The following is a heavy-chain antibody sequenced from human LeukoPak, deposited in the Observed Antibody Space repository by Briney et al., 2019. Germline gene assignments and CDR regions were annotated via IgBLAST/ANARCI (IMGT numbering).Heavy chain of an antibody. D-gene: IGHD3-3*01. CDR1: GFXFSNYA. J-gene: IGHJ4*02. CDR2: SGSGGSI. CDR3: AKDFWSGYYPNY. Sequence: PGGSLRLSCAASGFXFSNYAISWVRQAPGKGLEWVSGSGSGGSIYYADSVKGRFTISRDNSKNTLFLQTNSLRAEDTAVYYCAKDFWSGYYPNYWGQGTLVTVSS. V-gene: IGHV3-23*01.